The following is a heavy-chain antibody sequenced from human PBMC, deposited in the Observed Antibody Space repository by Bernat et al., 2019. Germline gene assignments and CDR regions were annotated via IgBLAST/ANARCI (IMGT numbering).Heavy chain of an antibody. CDR3: AKDMGEGIALDY. D-gene: IGHD6-13*01. Sequence: EVQLVESGGGLVQPGRSLRLSCAASGFTFDDYAMHWVRQAPGKGLEWVSGISWNSGSIGYADSVKGRFTISRDNAKNSLYLQMNSLRAEDTALYYCAKDMGEGIALDYWGQGTLVTVSS. V-gene: IGHV3-9*01. CDR1: GFTFDDYA. J-gene: IGHJ4*02. CDR2: ISWNSGSI.